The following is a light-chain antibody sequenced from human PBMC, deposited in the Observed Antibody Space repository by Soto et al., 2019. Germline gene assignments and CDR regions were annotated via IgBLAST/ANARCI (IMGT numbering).Light chain of an antibody. CDR2: AAS. CDR3: XXYNRAPWT. J-gene: IGKJ1*01. V-gene: IGKV1-27*01. Sequence: DIQMTQSPSSLSASVGDRVTITCRASQAINDYLAWYQQKPGEVPKLLIYAASTLQSGVPSRFSGSVYGTXXXXXXXXLQAXDVXXXXXXXYNRAPWTFGQGTKVEIK. CDR1: QAINDY.